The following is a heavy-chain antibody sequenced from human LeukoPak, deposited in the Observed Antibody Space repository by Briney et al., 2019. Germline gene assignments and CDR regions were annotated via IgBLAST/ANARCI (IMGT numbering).Heavy chain of an antibody. V-gene: IGHV3-48*03. Sequence: GGSLRLSCAASGFTFSSYEMNWVRQAPGKGLEWVSYISSSGSTIYYADSVKSRFTISRDNAKNSLYLQMNSLRAEDTAVYYCARDEPYYYDSSGYYPEYFQHWGQGTLVTVSS. CDR1: GFTFSSYE. D-gene: IGHD3-22*01. J-gene: IGHJ1*01. CDR3: ARDEPYYYDSSGYYPEYFQH. CDR2: ISSSGSTI.